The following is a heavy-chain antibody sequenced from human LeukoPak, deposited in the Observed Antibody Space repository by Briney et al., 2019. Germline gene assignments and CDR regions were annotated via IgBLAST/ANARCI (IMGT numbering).Heavy chain of an antibody. CDR1: GGSISSYY. Sequence: PSETLSLTCAVSGGSISSYYWSWIRQPPGKGLEWIGYIYYSGSTNYNPSLKSRVTISVDTSKNQFSLKLSSVTAADTAVYYCASLNSSSWYYYYMDVWGKGTTVTVSS. J-gene: IGHJ6*03. D-gene: IGHD6-13*01. CDR3: ASLNSSSWYYYYMDV. CDR2: IYYSGST. V-gene: IGHV4-59*01.